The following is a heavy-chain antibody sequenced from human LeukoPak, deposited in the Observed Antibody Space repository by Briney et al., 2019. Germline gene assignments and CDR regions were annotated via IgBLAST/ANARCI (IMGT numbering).Heavy chain of an antibody. CDR1: GFSFSIHW. CDR3: ARDQWWQFIAVAITSYFDS. Sequence: GGSLRLSCAASGFSFSIHWMSWVRQAPGKGLERVAKINPDGSEKYYVDSVKGRFTISRDNAKNSVYVQMNSLRADDTAVYYCARDQWWQFIAVAITSYFDSWGQGTLVTVSS. V-gene: IGHV3-7*01. J-gene: IGHJ4*02. D-gene: IGHD6-19*01. CDR2: INPDGSEK.